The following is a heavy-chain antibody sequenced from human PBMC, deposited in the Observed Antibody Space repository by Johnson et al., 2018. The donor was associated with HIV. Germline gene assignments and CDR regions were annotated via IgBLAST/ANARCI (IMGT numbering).Heavy chain of an antibody. CDR3: AREGPSERAGFDI. V-gene: IGHV3-74*01. Sequence: VQLMESGGGLVQPGGSLRLSCAASGFTFSTYWMHWVRQTPGKGLVWVSRISSDGSSTTYAVSVRGRFTISRDNAKNTLYLEMKRLRAEDTAVYYCAREGPSERAGFDIWGQGTMVTVSS. J-gene: IGHJ3*02. CDR2: ISSDGSST. CDR1: GFTFSTYW.